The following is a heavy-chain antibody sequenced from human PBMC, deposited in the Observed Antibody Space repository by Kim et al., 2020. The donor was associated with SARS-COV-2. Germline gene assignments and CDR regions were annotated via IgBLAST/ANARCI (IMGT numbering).Heavy chain of an antibody. Sequence: SETLSLTCTVSGGSISSYYWSWIRQPPGKGLEWIGYIYYSGSTNYNPSLKSRVTISVDTSKNQFSLKLSSVTAADTAVYYCASLAYCGGDCYTEFDYSGQGTLVTVSS. CDR3: ASLAYCGGDCYTEFDY. D-gene: IGHD2-21*01. CDR1: GGSISSYY. V-gene: IGHV4-59*13. CDR2: IYYSGST. J-gene: IGHJ4*02.